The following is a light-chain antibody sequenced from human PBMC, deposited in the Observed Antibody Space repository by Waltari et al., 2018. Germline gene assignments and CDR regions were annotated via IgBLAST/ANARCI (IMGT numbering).Light chain of an antibody. J-gene: IGLJ3*02. V-gene: IGLV8-61*01. Sequence: QTVVTQEPSFSVSPGGTVTITCGLSSGSVSTTYYPSWYQQTPGQAPRTLIYSTNIRSSGVPDRFSGSILGNKAALIITGAQAVDASDYYCLLYMPSGDWLFGGGTKLTVL. CDR2: STN. CDR3: LLYMPSGDWL. CDR1: SGSVSTTYY.